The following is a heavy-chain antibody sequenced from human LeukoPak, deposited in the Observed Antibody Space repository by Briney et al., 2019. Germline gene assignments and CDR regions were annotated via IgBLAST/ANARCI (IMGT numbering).Heavy chain of an antibody. CDR2: IYYSGST. Sequence: PSETLSLTCAVSGGSISGYYWSWIRQSPDKGLEWIGYIYYSGSTNYNPSLQSRVTISVDTSKDQFSLKITSVTAADTAVYYCARVAIPYDISPYYDGYMDVWGKGTTVTVSS. CDR3: ARVAIPYDISPYYDGYMDV. J-gene: IGHJ6*03. CDR1: GGSISGYY. D-gene: IGHD3-22*01. V-gene: IGHV4-59*01.